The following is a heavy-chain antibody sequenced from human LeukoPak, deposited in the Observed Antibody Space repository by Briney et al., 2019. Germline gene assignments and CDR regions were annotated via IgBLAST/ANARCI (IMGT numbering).Heavy chain of an antibody. J-gene: IGHJ6*03. Sequence: PGGSLRLSCAASGFTVSSNYMTWVRQAPGQGLEWVSVIYTDGNTYYADSVKGRFTISRDNSKNTVYLQMNSLRAEDTAVYYCARDLVDTAMVTGVRGYYYYMDVWGKGTTVTVSS. CDR2: IYTDGNT. CDR1: GFTVSSNY. CDR3: ARDLVDTAMVTGVRGYYYYMDV. V-gene: IGHV3-66*01. D-gene: IGHD5-18*01.